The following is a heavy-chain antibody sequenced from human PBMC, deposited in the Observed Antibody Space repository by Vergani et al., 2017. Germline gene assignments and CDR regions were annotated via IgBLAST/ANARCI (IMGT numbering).Heavy chain of an antibody. CDR1: GFSLSTSGVG. CDR3: AHLATVTPPYYYYYMDV. V-gene: IGHV2-5*02. Sequence: QITLKESGPTLVKPPQTLTLTCTFSGFSLSTSGVGVGWIRQPPGKALEWLALIYWDDDTRYRPSLKSRLTITKDTSKNQVVLTMTNMDPVDTATYYCAHLATVTPPYYYYYMDVGGKGPRSPSP. CDR2: IYWDDDT. D-gene: IGHD4-17*01. J-gene: IGHJ6*03.